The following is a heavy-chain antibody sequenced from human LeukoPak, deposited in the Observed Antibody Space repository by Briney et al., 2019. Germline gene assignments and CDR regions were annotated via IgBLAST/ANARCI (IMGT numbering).Heavy chain of an antibody. V-gene: IGHV1-2*06. CDR3: AAASLQYYYDSSGYSHAFDI. Sequence: GASVKVSCKASGYTFTGYYMHWVRQAPGQGLEWMGRINPNSGGTNYAQKLQGRVTMTTDASTSTAYMELRSLRSDDTAVYYCAAASLQYYYDSSGYSHAFDIWGQGTMVTVSS. D-gene: IGHD3-22*01. J-gene: IGHJ3*02. CDR2: INPNSGGT. CDR1: GYTFTGYY.